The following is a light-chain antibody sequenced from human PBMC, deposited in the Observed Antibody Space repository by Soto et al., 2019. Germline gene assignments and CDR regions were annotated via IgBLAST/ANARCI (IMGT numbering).Light chain of an antibody. V-gene: IGKV3-20*01. CDR1: QSVRSNY. CDR2: DAS. CDR3: QQYGSSPLT. Sequence: EIVLTQSPDTLSLSPGERATLSCRANQSVRSNYLAWYQQKPGQAPRFLIYDASSRATGIPDRFSGSGSGTDFTLTISRLEPEDFAVYYCQQYGSSPLTFGGGTKVEIK. J-gene: IGKJ4*01.